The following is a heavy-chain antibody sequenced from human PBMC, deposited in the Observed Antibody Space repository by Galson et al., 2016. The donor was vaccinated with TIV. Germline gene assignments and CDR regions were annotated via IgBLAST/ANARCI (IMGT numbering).Heavy chain of an antibody. Sequence: SLRLSCAASGFTFSSYAMNWVRQAPGKGLEWVSSISENSGSTDYADSVKGRFTISRDTSKNTLYLQMSSLRAEDTALYYCAKGKGSSCYSGADYWGQGTLVTVSS. CDR3: AKGKGSSCYSGADY. CDR1: GFTFSSYA. V-gene: IGHV3-23*01. CDR2: ISENSGST. J-gene: IGHJ4*02. D-gene: IGHD2-2*02.